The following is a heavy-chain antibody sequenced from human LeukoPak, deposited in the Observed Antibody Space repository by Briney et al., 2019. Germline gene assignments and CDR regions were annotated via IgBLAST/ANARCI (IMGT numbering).Heavy chain of an antibody. V-gene: IGHV1-18*04. D-gene: IGHD6-19*01. J-gene: IGHJ4*02. CDR2: HSSYKDKT. CDR1: GYTFSSYG. CDR3: ARDMKYSSGRPDH. Sequence: GASVKVSCKASGYTFSSYGLSWVRQAPGQGLEWMGWHSSYKDKTNYAQKFHDRVTMTTDTSTSTSYMELGSLTSADAAVYYCARDMKYSSGRPDHWGQGTLVTVSS.